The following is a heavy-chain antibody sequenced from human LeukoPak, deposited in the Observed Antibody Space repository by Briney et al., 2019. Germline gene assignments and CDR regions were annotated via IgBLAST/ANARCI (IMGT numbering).Heavy chain of an antibody. V-gene: IGHV4-30-2*01. CDR2: IYHSGST. CDR1: GGSISSGGYS. J-gene: IGHJ6*02. CDR3: AREKADYYYGMDV. Sequence: SETLSLTCAVSGGSISSGGYSWSWIRQPPGKGLEWTGYIYHSGSTYYNPSLKSRVTISVDRSKNQFSLKLSSVTAADTAVYYCAREKADYYYGMDVWGQGTTVTVSS.